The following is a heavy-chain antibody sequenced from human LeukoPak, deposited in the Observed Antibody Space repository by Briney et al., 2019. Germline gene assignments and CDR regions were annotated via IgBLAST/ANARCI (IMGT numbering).Heavy chain of an antibody. CDR3: ARSGGGYYEYYFVY. CDR2: INPSGVNR. V-gene: IGHV1-46*01. Sequence: ASVKVSPKCSVYIFTTYYMHWVRQAPGQGREWMGIINPSGVNRSHTQKFQGKVTITRDTSTSTVYMELNSLRSEDTAVYYCARSGGGYYEYYFVYWGEETGVTVSS. J-gene: IGHJ4*02. D-gene: IGHD1-26*01. CDR1: VYIFTTYY.